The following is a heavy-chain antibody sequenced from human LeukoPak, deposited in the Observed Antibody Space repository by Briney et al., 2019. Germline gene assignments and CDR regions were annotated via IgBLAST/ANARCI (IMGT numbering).Heavy chain of an antibody. D-gene: IGHD3-10*01. CDR3: ARDFPGIGRGTFDF. CDR2: INQDGSDM. V-gene: IGHV3-7*03. CDR1: GFIFNTFW. J-gene: IGHJ3*01. Sequence: GGSLRLSCAASGFIFNTFWMNWVRLTPGKGLEWVAKINQDGSDMYYVDSVKGRYFVSRDNARNLVYLQMNSLRVDDTAVYYCARDFPGIGRGTFDFWGQGTIIIVSS.